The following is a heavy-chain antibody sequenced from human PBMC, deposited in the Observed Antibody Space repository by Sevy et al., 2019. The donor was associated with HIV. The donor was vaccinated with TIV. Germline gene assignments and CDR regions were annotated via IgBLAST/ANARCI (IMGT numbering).Heavy chain of an antibody. CDR2: ISYDGSNK. J-gene: IGHJ4*02. V-gene: IGHV3-30-3*01. CDR1: GFTFSSYA. Sequence: GGSLRLSCAASGFTFSSYAMHWVRQAPGKGLEWVAVISYDGSNKYYADSVKGRFTISRDNSKNTLYLQMNSLRAEDTAVYYCARDGGWLLLQYFDYWGQGTLSPSPQ. CDR3: ARDGGWLLLQYFDY. D-gene: IGHD3-22*01.